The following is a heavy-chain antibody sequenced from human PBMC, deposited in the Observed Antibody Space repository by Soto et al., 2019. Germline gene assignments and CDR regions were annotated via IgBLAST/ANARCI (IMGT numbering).Heavy chain of an antibody. Sequence: ASVKVSCKASGYTFTSYYMHWVRQAPGQGLEWMGIINPSGGSTSYAQKFQGRVTMTRDTSTSTVYMELSSLRSEDTAVYYCARDLGVAVAGTLLDWFAPWGRGPRVPV. J-gene: IGHJ5*02. V-gene: IGHV1-46*03. CDR3: ARDLGVAVAGTLLDWFAP. CDR2: INPSGGST. CDR1: GYTFTSYY. D-gene: IGHD6-19*01.